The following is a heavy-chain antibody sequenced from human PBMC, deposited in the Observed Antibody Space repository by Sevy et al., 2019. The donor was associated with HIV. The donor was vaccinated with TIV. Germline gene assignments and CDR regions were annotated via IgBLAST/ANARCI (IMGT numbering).Heavy chain of an antibody. CDR3: GREMISMVPGVPDAFDI. CDR2: INNDGSNT. CDR1: GFTFGNYW. Sequence: GGSLRLSCAASGFTFGNYWMHWVRQAPWKGLVWISRINNDGSNTNYADSVKGRFTTSRENAKKTLYLQMNGLRAEDTAVYYCGREMISMVPGVPDAFDIWGQGTMVTVSS. D-gene: IGHD3-10*01. J-gene: IGHJ3*02. V-gene: IGHV3-74*01.